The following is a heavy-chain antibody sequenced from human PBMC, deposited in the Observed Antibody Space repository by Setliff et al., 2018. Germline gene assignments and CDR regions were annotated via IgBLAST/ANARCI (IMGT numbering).Heavy chain of an antibody. CDR1: GDSISTYY. V-gene: IGHV4-4*07. J-gene: IGHJ6*03. D-gene: IGHD7-27*01. CDR2: VFVDGST. CDR3: ARAWGRRDYSYMDV. Sequence: SETLSLTCTVSGDSISTYYWSWIRRPAGKGLEWIGRVFVDGSTKYNASLKSRISISLDTSKNQFSLHLKSVTAADAAVYYCARAWGRRDYSYMDVWGRGTTVTVSS.